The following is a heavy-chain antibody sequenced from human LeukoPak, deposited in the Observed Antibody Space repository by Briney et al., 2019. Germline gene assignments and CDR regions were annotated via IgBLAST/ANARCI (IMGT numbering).Heavy chain of an antibody. J-gene: IGHJ4*02. Sequence: PSETLSLTCTVSDDSISDYYRGWIRQPPGKGLEWIGYFDNSGTSTYNPSLKSRVTISADTSKNQFSLKLNSLTTTDTAVYYCTRGAGWLIDYWGQGNLVTVSS. V-gene: IGHV4-59*01. CDR1: DDSISDYY. CDR2: FDNSGTS. CDR3: TRGAGWLIDY. D-gene: IGHD3-16*01.